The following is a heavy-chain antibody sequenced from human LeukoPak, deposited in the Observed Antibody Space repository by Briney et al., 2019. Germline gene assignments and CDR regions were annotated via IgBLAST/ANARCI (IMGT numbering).Heavy chain of an antibody. CDR3: ARVAGEQQLVEYYFDY. D-gene: IGHD6-13*01. CDR1: GFTFSGYS. Sequence: AGTLRLSCAVSGFTFSGYSMHWARQAPGKGLEWVADISYAGTNKYYADSVKGRFTISRDSSKNTLYLQMNSLRPEDTAVYYCARVAGEQQLVEYYFDYWGQGTLVTVSS. CDR2: ISYAGTNK. V-gene: IGHV3-30*04. J-gene: IGHJ4*02.